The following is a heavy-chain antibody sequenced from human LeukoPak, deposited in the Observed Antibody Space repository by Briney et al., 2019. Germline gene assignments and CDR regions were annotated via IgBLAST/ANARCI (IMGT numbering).Heavy chain of an antibody. V-gene: IGHV4-59*08. CDR3: ARGSGYDYSPFDY. CDR1: DGSISSYY. CDR2: IYYSGST. Sequence: KPSETLSLTCTVSDGSISSYYWSWIRQPPGKGLEWIGYIYYSGSTNYNPSLKSRVTISVDTSKNQFSLKLSSVTAADTAVYYCARGSGYDYSPFDYWGQGTLVTVSS. D-gene: IGHD5-12*01. J-gene: IGHJ4*02.